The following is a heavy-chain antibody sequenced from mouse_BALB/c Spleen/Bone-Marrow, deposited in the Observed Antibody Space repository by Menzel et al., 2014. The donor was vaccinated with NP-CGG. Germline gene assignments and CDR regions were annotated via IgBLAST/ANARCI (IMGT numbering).Heavy chain of an antibody. CDR2: IYLGNSDT. D-gene: IGHD1-1*01. Sequence: EVQLQQSGTVLARPGASVKMSCKACGYTFTSYWMHWVKQRPGQGLEWIGAIYLGNSDTSYNQKFKGKAKLTAVTSTSTAYMDLSSLTNEDSAVYYCTRGITTVVATRAMDYWGQGTSVTVSS. CDR3: TRGITTVVATRAMDY. CDR1: GYTFTSYW. J-gene: IGHJ4*01. V-gene: IGHV1-5*01.